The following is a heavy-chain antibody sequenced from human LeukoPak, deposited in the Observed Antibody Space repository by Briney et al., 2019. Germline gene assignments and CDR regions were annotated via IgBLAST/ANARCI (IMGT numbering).Heavy chain of an antibody. CDR1: GFTFSRYA. CDR3: ARSERWLQVYFDY. J-gene: IGHJ4*02. D-gene: IGHD5-24*01. Sequence: GGFLRLSCAASGFTFSRYAVHWVRQAPGKGLEWVAVISFDGSNKYYADSVKGRFTISRDNSKNTLYLQMNSLRAEDTAVYYCARSERWLQVYFDYWGQGTLVTVSS. CDR2: ISFDGSNK. V-gene: IGHV3-30-3*01.